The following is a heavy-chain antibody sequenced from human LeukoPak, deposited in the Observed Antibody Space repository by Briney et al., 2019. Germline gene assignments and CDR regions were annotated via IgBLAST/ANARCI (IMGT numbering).Heavy chain of an antibody. J-gene: IGHJ4*02. CDR1: GFTVSNNY. V-gene: IGHV3-53*01. Sequence: GGSLRLVCAASGFTVSNNYMSWVRQAPGKGLVWVSVIYSGGSTYYADSVKGRFTISRDTSKGTLYLQMNNLRAEDTAVYYCARAMGDYWGQGTLVTVSS. CDR2: IYSGGST. CDR3: ARAMGDY. D-gene: IGHD5-24*01.